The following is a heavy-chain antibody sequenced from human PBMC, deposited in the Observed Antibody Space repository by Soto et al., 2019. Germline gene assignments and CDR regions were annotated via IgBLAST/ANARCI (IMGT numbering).Heavy chain of an antibody. Sequence: GGSLRLSCAASGFTFSSYDMHWVRQATGKGLEWVSAIGTAGDTYYPGSVKGRFTISRENAKNSLYLQMNSLRAGDTAVYYCAREMSGGITIFGAPGGMDVWGQGTTVTV. CDR2: IGTAGDT. CDR1: GFTFSSYD. CDR3: AREMSGGITIFGAPGGMDV. J-gene: IGHJ6*02. D-gene: IGHD3-3*01. V-gene: IGHV3-13*01.